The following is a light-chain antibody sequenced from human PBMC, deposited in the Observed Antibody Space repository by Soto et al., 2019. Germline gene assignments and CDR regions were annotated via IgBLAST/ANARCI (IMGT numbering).Light chain of an antibody. V-gene: IGKV1-5*01. Sequence: QMTQSPSTLSASAGDTVTISCRASQSISTFLAWYQQKPGKAPRLLIFDASSLKSGVPSRFSGSGSGTQFTLTISSLQPDDFATYYCQQYETFSGTFGPGTKVDIK. CDR3: QQYETFSGT. CDR2: DAS. CDR1: QSISTF. J-gene: IGKJ1*01.